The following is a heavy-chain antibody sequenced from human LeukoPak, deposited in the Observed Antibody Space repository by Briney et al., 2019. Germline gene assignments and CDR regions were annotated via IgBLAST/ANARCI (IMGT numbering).Heavy chain of an antibody. CDR1: GGTFSSYA. Sequence: SVKVSCKASGGTFSSYAISWVRQAPGQGLEWMGRIIPILGIANYAQKFQGRVTTTADKSTSTAYMELSSLRSEDTAVYYCARERYSSGWDYFDYWGQGTLVTVSS. CDR3: ARERYSSGWDYFDY. CDR2: IIPILGIA. D-gene: IGHD6-19*01. J-gene: IGHJ4*02. V-gene: IGHV1-69*04.